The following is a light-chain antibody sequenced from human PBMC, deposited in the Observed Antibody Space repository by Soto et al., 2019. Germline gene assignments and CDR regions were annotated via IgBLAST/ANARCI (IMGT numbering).Light chain of an antibody. CDR1: QSISSE. Sequence: EIVMTQSPATLSVSPGESATLSCRASQSISSELAWYQQKPGQPPRLLIYGASTRATGVPARFTGSGSGSDFTRASSLLLSEDFAVYYCQQGHNWPLTFGQGTRLEI. CDR3: QQGHNWPLT. J-gene: IGKJ2*01. CDR2: GAS. V-gene: IGKV3-15*01.